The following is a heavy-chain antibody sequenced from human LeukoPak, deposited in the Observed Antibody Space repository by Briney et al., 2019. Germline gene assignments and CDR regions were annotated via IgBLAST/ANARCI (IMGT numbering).Heavy chain of an antibody. CDR2: IYCSGST. CDR3: ARSYSSSSHYYYYMDV. V-gene: IGHV4-39*01. Sequence: PSETLSLTCTVSGGSISSSSYYWGWIRQPPGKGLEWIGSIYCSGSTYYNPSLKSRVTISVDTSKNQFSLKMSSVTAADTAVYYCARSYSSSSHYYYYMDVWGKGTTVTVSS. J-gene: IGHJ6*03. D-gene: IGHD6-6*01. CDR1: GGSISSSSYY.